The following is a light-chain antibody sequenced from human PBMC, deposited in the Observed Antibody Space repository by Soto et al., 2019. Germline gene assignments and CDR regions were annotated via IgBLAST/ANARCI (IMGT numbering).Light chain of an antibody. V-gene: IGKV3-11*01. CDR2: DAS. CDR3: QQRSNWPPIT. J-gene: IGKJ5*01. CDR1: QSVSSY. Sequence: VLTQSPATLSLSPGERATLSCISSQSVSSYLAWYQQKPGQAPRLLIYDASNRATGIPARFSGSGSGTDFTLTISSLEPEDFAVYYCQQRSNWPPITFGQGTRLE.